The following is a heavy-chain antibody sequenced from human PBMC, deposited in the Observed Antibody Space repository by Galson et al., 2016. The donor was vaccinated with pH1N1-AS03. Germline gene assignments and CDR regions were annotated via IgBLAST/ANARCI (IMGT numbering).Heavy chain of an antibody. CDR1: GYSFSDHW. Sequence: QSGAEVKKPGESLRISCAASGYSFSDHWIGWVRQMPGRGLEWVGLIYPDDSDTRYSPSFQGQVTISADKSTTTAYLQWNSLKASDTAIYYCARQTIDLLTGYYNFGDYWGQGTLVTVSS. J-gene: IGHJ4*02. CDR2: IYPDDSDT. D-gene: IGHD3-9*01. V-gene: IGHV5-51*01. CDR3: ARQTIDLLTGYYNFGDY.